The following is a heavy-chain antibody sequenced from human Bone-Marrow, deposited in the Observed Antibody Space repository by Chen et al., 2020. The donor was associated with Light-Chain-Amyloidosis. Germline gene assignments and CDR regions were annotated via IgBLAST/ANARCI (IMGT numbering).Heavy chain of an antibody. J-gene: IGHJ4*02. V-gene: IGHV5-51*01. CDR1: GYTFPNYW. D-gene: IGHD5-12*01. Sequence: EVQLEQSGPEVKKHGESLKISCKGSGYTFPNYWIGWVRQMPGKGLEGMGVISPDDPDARYSPSFEGQVTISADKSITSAYLQWRSLKASDTAMYYCARRRDGYNFDYWGQGTLVTVSS. CDR2: ISPDDPDA. CDR3: ARRRDGYNFDY.